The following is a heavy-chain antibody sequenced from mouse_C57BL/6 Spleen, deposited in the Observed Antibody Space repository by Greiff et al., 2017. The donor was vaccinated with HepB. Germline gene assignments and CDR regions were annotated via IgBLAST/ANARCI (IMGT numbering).Heavy chain of an antibody. Sequence: DVKLQESGGGLVKPGGSLKLSCAASGFTFSDYGMHWVRQAPEKGLEWVAYISSGSSTIYYADTVKGRFTISRDNAKNTLFLQMTSLRSEDTAMYYCERPYYSNYYAMDYWGQGTSVTVSS. CDR3: ERPYYSNYYAMDY. CDR1: GFTFSDYG. V-gene: IGHV5-17*01. CDR2: ISSGSSTI. J-gene: IGHJ4*01. D-gene: IGHD2-5*01.